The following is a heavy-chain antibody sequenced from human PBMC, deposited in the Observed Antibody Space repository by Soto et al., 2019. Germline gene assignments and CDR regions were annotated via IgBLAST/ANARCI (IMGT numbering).Heavy chain of an antibody. V-gene: IGHV3-30-3*01. Sequence: QVQLVESGGGVVQPGRSLRLSCAASGFTFSSYAMHWVRQAPGEGLEWVAVISYDGGNKYYADSVKGRFTVSRDNSKNTLYLEMNRLRCEDTAMYYCVRVRTTVGLLSTRGVDYWGHGSLVTVSS. CDR2: ISYDGGNK. D-gene: IGHD2-2*01. CDR1: GFTFSSYA. CDR3: VRVRTTVGLLSTRGVDY. J-gene: IGHJ4*01.